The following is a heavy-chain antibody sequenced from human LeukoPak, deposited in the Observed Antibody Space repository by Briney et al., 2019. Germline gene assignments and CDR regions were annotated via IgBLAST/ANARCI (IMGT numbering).Heavy chain of an antibody. J-gene: IGHJ3*02. Sequence: GGSLRLSCAASGFTFSSYSMNWVRQAPGKGLEWVSSISSSSSYIYYADSVKGRFTISRDNAKNSLYLQMNSLRAEDTAVYYCARDLIAVAAPGNAFDIWGQGTMVTVSS. V-gene: IGHV3-21*01. CDR3: ARDLIAVAAPGNAFDI. D-gene: IGHD6-19*01. CDR1: GFTFSSYS. CDR2: ISSSSSYI.